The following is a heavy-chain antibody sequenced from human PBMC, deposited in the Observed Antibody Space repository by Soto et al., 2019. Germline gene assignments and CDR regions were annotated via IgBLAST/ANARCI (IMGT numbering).Heavy chain of an antibody. D-gene: IGHD6-13*01. J-gene: IGHJ6*02. CDR3: ARLLIAERHYYDDYGMDV. CDR1: GYSFTSYW. Sequence: SCKGSGYSFTSYWISWVRQIPWKGLEWMGRIDPSDSYTNYSPSFQGHVTISADKSISTAYLQWSSLKASDTAMYYCARLLIAERHYYDDYGMDVWGQGPKFTVSS. CDR2: IDPSDSYT. V-gene: IGHV5-10-1*01.